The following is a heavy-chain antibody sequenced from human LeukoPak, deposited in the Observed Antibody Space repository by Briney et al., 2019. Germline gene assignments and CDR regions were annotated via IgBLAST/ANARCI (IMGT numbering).Heavy chain of an antibody. CDR1: GFTFSSYG. J-gene: IGHJ4*02. D-gene: IGHD3-3*01. Sequence: GRSLRLSCAASGFTFSSYGMHWVRQAPGKGLEWVAVIWYDGSNKYYADSVKGRFTISRDNSKNTLYLQMNSLRAEDTAVYYCAKDTLAGVLRFLEWLSPFDYWGQGTLVTVSS. CDR3: AKDTLAGVLRFLEWLSPFDY. V-gene: IGHV3-33*06. CDR2: IWYDGSNK.